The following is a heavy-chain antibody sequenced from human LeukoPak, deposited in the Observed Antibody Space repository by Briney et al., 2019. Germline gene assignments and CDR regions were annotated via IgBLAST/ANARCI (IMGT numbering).Heavy chain of an antibody. CDR1: GFTFSTYA. Sequence: GGSLRLSCAAPGFTFSTYAMHWVRQAPGQGLEWVALIWFDGSNKYYADSVKGRFTISRDNSKNTLYLQMNSLRPEDTAIYYCARGLEYNSDYGDFWGQGTLVTVSS. V-gene: IGHV3-33*01. D-gene: IGHD3-16*01. CDR2: IWFDGSNK. J-gene: IGHJ4*02. CDR3: ARGLEYNSDYGDF.